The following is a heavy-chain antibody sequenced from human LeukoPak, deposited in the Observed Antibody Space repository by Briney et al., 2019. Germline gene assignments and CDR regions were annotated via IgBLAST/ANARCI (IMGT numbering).Heavy chain of an antibody. CDR1: GFTFSNYG. CDR3: AGGSGYYSRGDY. V-gene: IGHV3-33*01. CDR2: IWYDGSNK. D-gene: IGHD3-22*01. Sequence: GGSLRLSCAASGFTFSNYGMHWVRQAPGKGLEWVAVIWYDGSNKYYADSVKGRFTISRDNSKNTLYLQMNSLRAEDTAVYYCAGGSGYYSRGDYWGQGTLVTVSS. J-gene: IGHJ4*02.